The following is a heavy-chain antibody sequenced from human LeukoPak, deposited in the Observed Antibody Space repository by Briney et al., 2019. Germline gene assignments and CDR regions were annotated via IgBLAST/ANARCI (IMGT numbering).Heavy chain of an antibody. CDR1: GGSISSYY. J-gene: IGHJ4*02. CDR2: IYYSGST. CDR3: ASLIVVVPAAMGVDY. Sequence: NPSETLSLTCTVSGGSISSYYWSWIRQPPGKGLEWIGYIYYSGSTNYNPSLKSRVTISVDTSKNQFSLKLSSVTAADTAVYYCASLIVVVPAAMGVDYWGQGTLVTVSS. V-gene: IGHV4-59*08. D-gene: IGHD2-2*01.